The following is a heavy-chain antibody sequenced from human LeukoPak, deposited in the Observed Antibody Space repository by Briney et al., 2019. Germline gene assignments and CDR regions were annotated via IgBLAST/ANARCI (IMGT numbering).Heavy chain of an antibody. D-gene: IGHD2-2*01. CDR3: ARHLGYCSSTSCTRFDP. CDR2: IYYSGST. J-gene: IGHJ5*02. V-gene: IGHV4-30-4*08. Sequence: SETLSLTCAVSGGSISSGGYYWSWIRQPPGKGLEWIGYIYYSGSTYYNPSLKSRVTISVDTSKNQFSLKLSSVTAADTAVYYCARHLGYCSSTSCTRFDPWGQGTLVTVSS. CDR1: GGSISSGGYY.